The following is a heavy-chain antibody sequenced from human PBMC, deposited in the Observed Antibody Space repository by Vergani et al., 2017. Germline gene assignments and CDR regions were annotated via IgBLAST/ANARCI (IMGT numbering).Heavy chain of an antibody. J-gene: IGHJ6*02. D-gene: IGHD2-21*01. CDR3: AKDCLGYYYGMDV. V-gene: IGHV3-23*01. CDR1: GFTFSSYA. CDR2: ISGSGGST. Sequence: EVQLLESGGGLVQPGGSLRLSCAASGFTFSSYAMSWVHQAPGKGLEWVSAISGSGGSTYYADSVKGRFTISRDNSKNTLYLQMNSLRAEDTAVYYCAKDCLGYYYGMDVWGQGTTVTVSS.